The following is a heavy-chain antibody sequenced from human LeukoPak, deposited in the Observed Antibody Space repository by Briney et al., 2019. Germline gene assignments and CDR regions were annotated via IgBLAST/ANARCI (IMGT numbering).Heavy chain of an antibody. D-gene: IGHD3-22*01. Sequence: GGSLRLSCAASGFTFSRYWMSWVRQAPGKGLEWVANIKQDGSEKYYVDSVKGRFTISRDNAKNALYLQMNSLRAEDTAVYYCARESFYYDSSGYHYPHCDYWGQGILVTVSS. CDR1: GFTFSRYW. CDR2: IKQDGSEK. J-gene: IGHJ4*02. CDR3: ARESFYYDSSGYHYPHCDY. V-gene: IGHV3-7*01.